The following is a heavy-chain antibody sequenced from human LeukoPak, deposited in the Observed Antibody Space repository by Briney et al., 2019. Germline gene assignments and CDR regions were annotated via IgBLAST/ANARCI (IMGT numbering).Heavy chain of an antibody. CDR1: GYTLTELS. V-gene: IGHV1-24*01. Sequence: GASVKVSCKVSGYTLTELSMHWVRQAPGKGLEWMGGFDPEDGETIYAQKFQGRVTMTRDMSTSTVYMELSSLRSEDTAVCYCARDGTNEYWGQGTLVTVSS. CDR2: FDPEDGET. J-gene: IGHJ4*02. CDR3: ARDGTNEY.